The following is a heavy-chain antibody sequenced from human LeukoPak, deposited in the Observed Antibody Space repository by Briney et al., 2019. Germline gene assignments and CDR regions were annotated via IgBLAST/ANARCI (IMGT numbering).Heavy chain of an antibody. V-gene: IGHV3-66*01. Sequence: PGGSVRLSCAACGFTVSSNYMRWVRQARGKGLEGVSVIYSGGSTYYADSVKGRFTISRDNSKNTLYLQMNSLRAEDTAVYYCARDESLGIAGTWGQGTLVTVSS. CDR2: IYSGGST. CDR3: ARDESLGIAGT. J-gene: IGHJ5*02. D-gene: IGHD6-13*01. CDR1: GFTVSSNY.